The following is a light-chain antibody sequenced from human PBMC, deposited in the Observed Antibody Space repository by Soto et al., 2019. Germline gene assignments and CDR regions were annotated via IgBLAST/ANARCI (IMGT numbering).Light chain of an antibody. J-gene: IGKJ1*01. CDR2: GAS. CDR1: QSVSSN. Sequence: EIVMTQSPATLSVSPGERATLSCRASQSVSSNLAWYQQKPGQAPRLLIYGASTRATGIPARFSGSGSGTEFTVTISSLQSEDVAGYYCQQYKNWSPETFGQGTKVEIK. V-gene: IGKV3-15*01. CDR3: QQYKNWSPET.